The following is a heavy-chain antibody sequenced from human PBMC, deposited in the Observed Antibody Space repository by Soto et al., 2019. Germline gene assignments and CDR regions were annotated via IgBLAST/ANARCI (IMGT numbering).Heavy chain of an antibody. V-gene: IGHV5-51*01. CDR3: ARPREAGKYYYGVDV. D-gene: IGHD6-19*01. CDR1: GYSFTSYW. Sequence: PGESLKISCKGSGYSFTSYWIGWVRQMPGKGLEWMGIIYPGDSGTRYSPSFQGQVTISADKSISTAYLQWSSLKASDTAMYYCARPREAGKYYYGVDVRGQGTTVTVSS. CDR2: IYPGDSGT. J-gene: IGHJ6*02.